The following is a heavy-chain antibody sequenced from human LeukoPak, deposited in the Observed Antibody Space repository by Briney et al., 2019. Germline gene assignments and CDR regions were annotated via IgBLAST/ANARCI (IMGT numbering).Heavy chain of an antibody. CDR2: INHSGST. J-gene: IGHJ6*03. V-gene: IGHV4-34*01. D-gene: IGHD7-27*01. CDR3: ARARPNWGSPYYYYMDV. Sequence: SETLSLTCAVYGGSFSGYYWSCIRQPPGKGLEWIGEINHSGSTNYNPSLKSRVTISVYTSKNQFSLKLSSVTAADTAVYYCARARPNWGSPYYYYMDVWGKGTTVTVSS. CDR1: GGSFSGYY.